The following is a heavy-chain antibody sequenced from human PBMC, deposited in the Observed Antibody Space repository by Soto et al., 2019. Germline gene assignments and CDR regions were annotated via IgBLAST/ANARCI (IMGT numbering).Heavy chain of an antibody. CDR3: AGGGARRTSVTTVNS. Sequence: QVQLQQWGAGLLKPSETLSLTCAVYGESFSGYYWSWIRQPPGKGLEWIGEINHSGTTNYNSSLESPVTRSVDTSKNKFALKLNSVPAADTAMYYCAGGGARRTSVTTVNSWGQGTLVTVSS. CDR2: INHSGTT. D-gene: IGHD4-17*01. CDR1: GESFSGYY. J-gene: IGHJ4*02. V-gene: IGHV4-34*01.